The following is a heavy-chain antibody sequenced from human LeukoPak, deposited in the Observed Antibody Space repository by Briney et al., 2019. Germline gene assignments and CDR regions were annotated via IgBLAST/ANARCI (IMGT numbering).Heavy chain of an antibody. CDR3: ARDSLVRGVTLRSGFDY. D-gene: IGHD3-10*01. Sequence: SQTLSLTCTVSGGSISSGGHSWSWIRQPPGKGLEWIGYIYYSGSTNYNPSLKSRVTISVDTSKNQFSLKLSSVTAADTAVYYCARDSLVRGVTLRSGFDYWGQGTLVTVSS. V-gene: IGHV4-61*08. CDR1: GGSISSGGHS. CDR2: IYYSGST. J-gene: IGHJ4*02.